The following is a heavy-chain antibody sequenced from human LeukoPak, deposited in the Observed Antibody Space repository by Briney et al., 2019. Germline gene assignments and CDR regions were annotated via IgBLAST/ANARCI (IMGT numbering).Heavy chain of an antibody. J-gene: IGHJ4*02. Sequence: GGSLRLSCAASGFTFSSYEMNWVRQAPGKGLEWVSYISSSGSTIYYADSVKGRFTISRDNAKNSLYLQMNSLRAEDTAVYYCARGGHYYYDSSGYYYEYYFDYWGQGTWSPSPQ. CDR1: GFTFSSYE. CDR2: ISSSGSTI. V-gene: IGHV3-48*03. CDR3: ARGGHYYYDSSGYYYEYYFDY. D-gene: IGHD3-22*01.